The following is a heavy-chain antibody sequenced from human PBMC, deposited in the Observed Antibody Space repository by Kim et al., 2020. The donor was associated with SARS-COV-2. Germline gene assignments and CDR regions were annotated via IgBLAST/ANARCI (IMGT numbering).Heavy chain of an antibody. CDR3: SRGFDI. Sequence: GGSLRLSCAASGFTFSGYWMYWVRQAPGKGLEWVANIKKDGSENYYVDSVKGRFTISRDNAKSSLYLQMNSRRAEDTAVYYCSRGFDIWGQGTMVTVSS. CDR2: IKKDGSEN. CDR1: GFTFSGYW. J-gene: IGHJ3*02. V-gene: IGHV3-7*01.